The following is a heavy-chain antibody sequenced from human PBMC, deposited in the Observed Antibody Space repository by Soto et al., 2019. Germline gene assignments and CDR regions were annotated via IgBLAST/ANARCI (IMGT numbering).Heavy chain of an antibody. D-gene: IGHD2-2*02. CDR3: ARGRRYCSSTSCYTLPDY. Sequence: GASVKVSCKASGGTFSSYAISWVRQAPGQGLEWMGGIIPIFGTANYAQKFQGRVTITADESTSTAHMELSSLRSEDTAVYYCARGRRYCSSTSCYTLPDYWGQGTLVTVSS. J-gene: IGHJ4*02. CDR2: IIPIFGTA. CDR1: GGTFSSYA. V-gene: IGHV1-69*13.